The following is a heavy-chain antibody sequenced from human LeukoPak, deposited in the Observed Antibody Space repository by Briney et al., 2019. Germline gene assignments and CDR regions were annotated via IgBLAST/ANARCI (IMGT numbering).Heavy chain of an antibody. D-gene: IGHD3-22*01. V-gene: IGHV3-30*01. CDR3: ARTSEMGEPYGSSGYQPFDY. Sequence: GSLRLSCAASRFTFSSYAMHWVRQAPGKGLEWVAVISYDGSNKYYADSVKGRFTISRDNSKNTLYLQMNSLRAEDTAVYYCARTSEMGEPYGSSGYQPFDYWGRGTLVTVSS. CDR2: ISYDGSNK. J-gene: IGHJ4*02. CDR1: RFTFSSYA.